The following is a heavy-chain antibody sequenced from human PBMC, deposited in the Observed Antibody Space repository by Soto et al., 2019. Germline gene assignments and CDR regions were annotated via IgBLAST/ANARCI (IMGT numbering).Heavy chain of an antibody. J-gene: IGHJ5*02. V-gene: IGHV1-8*01. CDR1: GYSFTNND. CDR2: MNPGSGDT. Sequence: QVQLVQSGAEVREPGASAKVSCKASGYSFTNNDVSWVRQATGQGLEWMGWMNPGSGDTGYAQKFQGRVTMTRDISKATAYMELSSLRSDDTAIYYCARMATFGSLNWFDPWGQGTLVTVSS. CDR3: ARMATFGSLNWFDP. D-gene: IGHD3-16*01.